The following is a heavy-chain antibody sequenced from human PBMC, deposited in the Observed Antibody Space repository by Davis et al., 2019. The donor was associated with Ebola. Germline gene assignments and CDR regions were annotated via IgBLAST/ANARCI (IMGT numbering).Heavy chain of an antibody. CDR2: LIPNSGDT. D-gene: IGHD3-16*01. J-gene: IGHJ4*02. V-gene: IGHV1-8*02. CDR1: GYTFAGYD. CDR3: ALHTGMLL. Sequence: AASVKVSCKASGYTFAGYDINWVRQAAGQGLEWMGRLIPNSGDTVYAQQFQGRVTVTRNTSITTAYLELSSLRSEDTAVYYCALHTGMLLWGQGTLVTVSS.